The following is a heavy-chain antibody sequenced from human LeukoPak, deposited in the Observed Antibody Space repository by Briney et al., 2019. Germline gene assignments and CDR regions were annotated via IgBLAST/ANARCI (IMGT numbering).Heavy chain of an antibody. CDR3: ARWSGKGFDY. Sequence: SEPLSLTGTVSGGSISSYYWSWIRQPVGKGLEWIGRIYTSGSTNYTPSLKSRVTMSVDTSKNQFSLKLSSVTAADTAVYYCARWSGKGFDYWGQGTLVTVSS. V-gene: IGHV4-4*07. CDR1: GGSISSYY. J-gene: IGHJ4*02. D-gene: IGHD3-10*01. CDR2: IYTSGST.